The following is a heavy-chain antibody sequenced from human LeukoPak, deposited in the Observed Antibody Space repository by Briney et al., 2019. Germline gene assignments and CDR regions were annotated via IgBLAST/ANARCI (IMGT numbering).Heavy chain of an antibody. V-gene: IGHV1-3*01. CDR3: AIIGYCSSTSCYSGGFDP. CDR1: GYTFTSYA. CDR2: INAGNGNT. Sequence: ASVKVSCKASGYTFTSYAMHWVRQAPGRRLEWMGWINAGNGNTKYSQKFQGRVTITRDTSASTAYMELSSLRSEDTAVYYCAIIGYCSSTSCYSGGFDPWGQGTLVTVSS. J-gene: IGHJ5*02. D-gene: IGHD2-2*01.